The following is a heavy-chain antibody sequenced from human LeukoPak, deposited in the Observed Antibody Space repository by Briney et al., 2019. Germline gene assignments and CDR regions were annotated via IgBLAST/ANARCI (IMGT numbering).Heavy chain of an antibody. CDR1: GGSFSGYY. J-gene: IGHJ4*02. D-gene: IGHD5-18*01. Sequence: PSETLSLTCAVYGGSFSGYYWSWIRQPPGKGLEWIGSIYYSGSTYYNPSLKSRVTISVDTSKNQFSLKLSSVTAADTAVYYCARRAPYGYVSDYWGQGTLVTVSS. CDR3: ARRAPYGYVSDY. V-gene: IGHV4-34*01. CDR2: IYYSGST.